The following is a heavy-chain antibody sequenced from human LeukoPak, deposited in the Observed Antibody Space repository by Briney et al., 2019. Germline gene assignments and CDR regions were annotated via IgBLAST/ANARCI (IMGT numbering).Heavy chain of an antibody. CDR2: ISSGGSNI. CDR1: GFTFSSYT. V-gene: IGHV3-21*04. J-gene: IGHJ4*02. D-gene: IGHD2-2*01. CDR3: ARAVCNSASCSRGYYFDY. Sequence: GGSLRLSCAASGFTFSSYTMHWVRQAPGKGLEWVSAISSGGSNIYYADSVKGRFTISRDNAKNSLYLQMNSLRAEDTAVYYWARAVCNSASCSRGYYFDYWGQGKLVTVSS.